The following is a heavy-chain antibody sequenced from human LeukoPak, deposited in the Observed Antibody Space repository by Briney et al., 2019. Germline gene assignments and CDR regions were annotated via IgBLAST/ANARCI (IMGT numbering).Heavy chain of an antibody. J-gene: IGHJ4*02. CDR3: VRGTSAWRGVDY. V-gene: IGHV3-7*04. CDR2: IKQDGSEK. CDR1: GFTFSSYW. Sequence: GGSLRLSCAASGFTFSSYWMSWVRQAPGKGLEWVANIKQDGSEKYYVDSVKGRFTISRDNTKNTLYLEMNSLRAEDTAIYYCVRGTSAWRGVDYWGQGTLVNVPS. D-gene: IGHD6-19*01.